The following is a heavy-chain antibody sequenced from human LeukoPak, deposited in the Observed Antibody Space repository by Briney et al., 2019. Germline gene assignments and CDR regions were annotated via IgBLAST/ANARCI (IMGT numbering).Heavy chain of an antibody. CDR3: ARDSRDYYDSTGAFDI. V-gene: IGHV3-53*01. CDR2: IYSGGST. Sequence: GGSLRLSCAASGFTVSSNYMSWVRQAPGKGLEWVSVIYSGGSTYYADSVKGRFTISRDNSKNTLYLQMNSLRAEDTAVYYCARDSRDYYDSTGAFDIWGQGTMVTVSS. J-gene: IGHJ3*02. D-gene: IGHD3-22*01. CDR1: GFTVSSNY.